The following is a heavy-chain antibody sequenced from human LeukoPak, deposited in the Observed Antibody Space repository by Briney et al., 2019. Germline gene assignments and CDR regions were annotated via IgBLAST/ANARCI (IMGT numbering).Heavy chain of an antibody. J-gene: IGHJ3*02. D-gene: IGHD6-13*01. Sequence: SETLSLTCTVSGGSISSSSYYWGWIRQPPGKGLEWFGSLYYSGGTYYNPSLKSRVTISGDTSRNQFSLKLSSVTAADTAVYYCARHRIPAADDAFDIWGQGTMVTVSS. CDR1: GGSISSSSYY. CDR2: LYYSGGT. V-gene: IGHV4-39*01. CDR3: ARHRIPAADDAFDI.